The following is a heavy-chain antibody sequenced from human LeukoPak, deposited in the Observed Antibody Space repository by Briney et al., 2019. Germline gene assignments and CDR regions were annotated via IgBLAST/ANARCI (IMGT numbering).Heavy chain of an antibody. CDR2: IIPIFGTA. D-gene: IGHD6-19*01. J-gene: IGHJ2*01. CDR1: GGTFISYA. V-gene: IGHV1-69*05. CDR3: ARPSHPFRAVAGLSQNWYFDL. Sequence: GASVKVSCKASGGTFISYAISWVRQAPGQGLEWMGGIIPIFGTANYAQKFQGRVTITTDESTSTAYMELSSLRSEDTAVYYCARPSHPFRAVAGLSQNWYFDLWGRGTLVTVSS.